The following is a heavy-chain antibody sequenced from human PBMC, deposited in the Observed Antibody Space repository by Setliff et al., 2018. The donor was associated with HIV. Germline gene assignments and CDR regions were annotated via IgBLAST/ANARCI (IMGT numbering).Heavy chain of an antibody. CDR1: GYSFSNYA. V-gene: IGHV1-3*01. CDR3: ARGAPTINDY. CDR2: INGGNAIT. J-gene: IGHJ4*02. D-gene: IGHD3-10*01. Sequence: ASVKVSCKASGYSFSNYAIHWVRQAPGQGLEWMGWINGGNAITKFSQKFQGRVTFTRDTSASTAYMELSSLRSEDTAVYYCARGAPTINDYWGQGTLVTVSS.